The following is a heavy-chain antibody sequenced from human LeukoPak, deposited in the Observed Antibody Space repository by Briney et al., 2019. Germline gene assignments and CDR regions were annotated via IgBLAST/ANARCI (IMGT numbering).Heavy chain of an antibody. CDR2: ISGSGGST. D-gene: IGHD6-6*01. CDR1: GFTFDDYG. Sequence: PGGSLRLSCAASGFTFDDYGMSWVRQAPGKGLEWVSAISGSGGSTYYADSVKGRFTISRDNSKNTLYLQMNSLRAEDTAVYYCAKGEHEYSRYFDYWGQGTLVTVSS. V-gene: IGHV3-23*01. J-gene: IGHJ4*02. CDR3: AKGEHEYSRYFDY.